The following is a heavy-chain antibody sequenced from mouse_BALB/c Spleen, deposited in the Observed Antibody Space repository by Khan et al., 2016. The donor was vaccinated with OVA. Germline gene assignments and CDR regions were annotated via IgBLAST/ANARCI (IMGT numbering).Heavy chain of an antibody. D-gene: IGHD2-3*01. J-gene: IGHJ4*01. CDR3: ARDGSRYNYAMDY. Sequence: EVELVESGPGLVKPSQSLSLTCTVTGYSITSDYAWNWIRQFPGNKLEWMGYISYSGSTCYNPSLKSRISITRDTSKKQFFLQLNSVTTEDTATYYCARDGSRYNYAMDYWGQGTAVTVSS. CDR1: GYSITSDYA. V-gene: IGHV3-2*02. CDR2: ISYSGST.